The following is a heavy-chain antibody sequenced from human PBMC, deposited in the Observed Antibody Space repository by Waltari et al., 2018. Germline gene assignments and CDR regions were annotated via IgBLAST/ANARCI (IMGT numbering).Heavy chain of an antibody. CDR1: GFTFSSYA. J-gene: IGHJ5*02. V-gene: IGHV3-23*04. Sequence: EVQLVESGGGLVQPGGSLGLSCASSGFTFSSYAMLWVRPAPGKGLEWVSAISGSGGSTYYADSVKGRFTISRDNSKNTLYLQMNSLRAEDTAVYYCAKDLGWGWFDPWGQGTLVTVSS. D-gene: IGHD3-16*01. CDR2: ISGSGGST. CDR3: AKDLGWGWFDP.